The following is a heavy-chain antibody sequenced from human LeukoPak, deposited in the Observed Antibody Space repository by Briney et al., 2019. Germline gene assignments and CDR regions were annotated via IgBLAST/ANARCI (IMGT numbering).Heavy chain of an antibody. CDR3: AREGGGDSGSFDDAFDI. Sequence: GGSLRLSCAASGFTFSSYAMHWVRQAPGKGLEWVAVISYDGSNKYCADSVKGRFTISRDNSKNTLYLQMNSLRAEDTAVYYCAREGGGDSGSFDDAFDIWGQGTMVTVSS. J-gene: IGHJ3*02. CDR2: ISYDGSNK. V-gene: IGHV3-30-3*01. CDR1: GFTFSSYA. D-gene: IGHD1-26*01.